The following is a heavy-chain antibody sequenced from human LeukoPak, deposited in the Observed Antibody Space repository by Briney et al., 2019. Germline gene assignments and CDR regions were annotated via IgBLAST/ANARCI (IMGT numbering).Heavy chain of an antibody. CDR1: GYSITNYW. V-gene: IGHV5-51*01. D-gene: IGHD2-15*01. Sequence: GESLKISCKGSGYSITNYWITWVRQMPGKGLEWMGIIYPADSDIRYSPSFQGQVTISADKSISTAYLQWSSLKASDTAMHYCARQEYCSGGSCYTWFDPWGQGTLVTVSS. CDR3: ARQEYCSGGSCYTWFDP. CDR2: IYPADSDI. J-gene: IGHJ5*02.